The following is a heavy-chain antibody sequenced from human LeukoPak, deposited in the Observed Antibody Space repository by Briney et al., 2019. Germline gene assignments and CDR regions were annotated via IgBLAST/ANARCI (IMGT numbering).Heavy chain of an antibody. CDR2: ISGSGGST. D-gene: IGHD2-15*01. Sequence: PGGSLRLSCAASGFTLSSYAMSWVRQAPGKGLEWVSAISGSGGSTYYADSVKGRFTISRDNSKNTLYLQMNSLRAEDTAVYYCAKARYCSGGSCYYDYWGQGTLVTVSS. J-gene: IGHJ4*02. V-gene: IGHV3-23*01. CDR1: GFTLSSYA. CDR3: AKARYCSGGSCYYDY.